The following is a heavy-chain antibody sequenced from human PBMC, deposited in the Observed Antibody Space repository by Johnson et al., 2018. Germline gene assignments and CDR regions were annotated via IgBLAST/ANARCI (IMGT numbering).Heavy chain of an antibody. D-gene: IGHD2-21*02. CDR1: GGPIKTSS. Sequence: QVQLVQSGAEVKKPGSSVKVSCKASGGPIKTSSITWVRQAPGQGLEWVGGIIPVFGTTNYAQKFQGRVTITADESTSTAYMELSSLTSEDTAVYYCARGYCGGDCYSLSMDVWGQGTLVIVSS. V-gene: IGHV1-69*12. J-gene: IGHJ4*02. CDR2: IIPVFGTT. CDR3: ARGYCGGDCYSLSMDV.